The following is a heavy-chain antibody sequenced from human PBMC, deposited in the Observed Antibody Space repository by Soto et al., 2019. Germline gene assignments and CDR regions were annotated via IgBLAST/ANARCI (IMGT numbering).Heavy chain of an antibody. Sequence: PGGSLRLSCAASGFTFSSYAMHWVRQAPGKGLEGVAVISYDGSNKYYADSVKGRFTISRDNSKNTLYLQMNSLRAEDTAVYYCARRTDDYVWGSYRYYYYYGMDVWGQGTTVTVSS. D-gene: IGHD3-16*02. CDR3: ARRTDDYVWGSYRYYYYYGMDV. J-gene: IGHJ6*02. CDR2: ISYDGSNK. CDR1: GFTFSSYA. V-gene: IGHV3-30-3*01.